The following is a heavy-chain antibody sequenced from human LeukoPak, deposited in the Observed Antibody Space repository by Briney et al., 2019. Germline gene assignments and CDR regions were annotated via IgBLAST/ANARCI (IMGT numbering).Heavy chain of an antibody. Sequence: GGSLRLSCAASGFTFSNYAIYWVRQAPGKGLEWVSVISTDGNYKYYADSVKGRFAVSRDNSKNMLYLQMNSLSADDTAVYYCARRLVATIKGYFDSWGQGTLVTVSS. CDR1: GFTFSNYA. V-gene: IGHV3-30*09. CDR3: ARRLVATIKGYFDS. J-gene: IGHJ4*02. CDR2: ISTDGNYK. D-gene: IGHD5-24*01.